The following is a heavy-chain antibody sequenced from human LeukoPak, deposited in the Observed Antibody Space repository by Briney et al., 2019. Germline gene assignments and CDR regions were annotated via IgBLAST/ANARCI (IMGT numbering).Heavy chain of an antibody. Sequence: SETLSLTCNVSGASISNKFWSWIRQSPGKGLEWLASVYSSGSTHSNPSLTSRVSISIDMSKNQFSLKLYSVTASDAAIYYCARHLSGTAMAHYFDFWGQGTLVTVSS. CDR2: VYSSGST. CDR3: ARHLSGTAMAHYFDF. V-gene: IGHV4-39*01. J-gene: IGHJ4*02. D-gene: IGHD5-18*01. CDR1: GASISNKF.